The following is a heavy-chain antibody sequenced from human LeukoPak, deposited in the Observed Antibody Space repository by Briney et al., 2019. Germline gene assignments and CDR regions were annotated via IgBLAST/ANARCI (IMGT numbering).Heavy chain of an antibody. V-gene: IGHV4-39*07. D-gene: IGHD1/OR15-1a*01. J-gene: IGHJ4*02. CDR2: IYYSGST. CDR1: GGSTSSSSYY. Sequence: SETLSLTCTVSGGSTSSSSYYWGWIRQPPGKGLEWIGSIYYSGSTYYNPSLKSRVTISVDTSKNQFSLKLSSVTAADTAVYYCARDRNNLFDYWGQGTLVTVSS. CDR3: ARDRNNLFDY.